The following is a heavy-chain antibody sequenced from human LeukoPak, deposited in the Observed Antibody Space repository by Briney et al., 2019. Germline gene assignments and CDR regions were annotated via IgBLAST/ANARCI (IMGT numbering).Heavy chain of an antibody. CDR3: ARAPSPPIFGGNPYYFDY. V-gene: IGHV3-43*02. D-gene: IGHD3-3*01. CDR2: ISGDGGST. J-gene: IGHJ4*02. CDR1: GFTFDDYA. Sequence: GGSLRLSCAASGFTFDDYAMHWVRQAPGKGLEWVSLISGDGGSTYYADSVEGRFTISRDNAKNSLYLQMNSLRAEDTALYYCARAPSPPIFGGNPYYFDYWGQGTLVTVSS.